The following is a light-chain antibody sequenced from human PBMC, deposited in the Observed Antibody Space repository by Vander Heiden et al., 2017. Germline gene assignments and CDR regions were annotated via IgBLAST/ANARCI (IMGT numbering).Light chain of an antibody. CDR3: QQYYSSFWT. CDR1: QSVLYSSNNKNY. Sequence: DIVMTQSPDSLAVSLGERATINCKASQSVLYSSNNKNYLAWYQQKPGQSPKLLIYWASDREFGVPDRFIGSGSGTDFTLTISSLQAEDVAAYYCQQYYSSFWTFGQGTKVEIK. V-gene: IGKV4-1*01. CDR2: WAS. J-gene: IGKJ1*01.